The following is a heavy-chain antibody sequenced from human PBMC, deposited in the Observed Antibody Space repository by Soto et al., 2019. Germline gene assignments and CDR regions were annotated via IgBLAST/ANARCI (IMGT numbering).Heavy chain of an antibody. Sequence: PSETLSLTCAVSGGSISNGGYSWSWIRQPPGKGLEWIGYMYHSGSTYYNPSLKSRVTISIDRSKNQFSLKLTSVTAADTAVYYCAASAIFGELSLEYWGQGILVTVSS. CDR3: AASAIFGELSLEY. CDR1: GGSISNGGYS. J-gene: IGHJ4*02. D-gene: IGHD3-10*01. V-gene: IGHV4-30-2*01. CDR2: MYHSGST.